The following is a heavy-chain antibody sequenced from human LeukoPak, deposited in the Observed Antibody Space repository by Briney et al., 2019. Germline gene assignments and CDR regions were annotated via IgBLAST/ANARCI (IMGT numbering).Heavy chain of an antibody. Sequence: GGSLRLSCAASGFTFSSYSLNWVRHAPGKGLEWVSYISSSSSYIYYADSVKGRFTISRDNAKNSLYLQMNSLRAEDTAVYYCASPTQIAAAGTGAFDIWGQGTMVTVSS. CDR2: ISSSSSYI. CDR1: GFTFSSYS. CDR3: ASPTQIAAAGTGAFDI. J-gene: IGHJ3*02. V-gene: IGHV3-21*01. D-gene: IGHD6-13*01.